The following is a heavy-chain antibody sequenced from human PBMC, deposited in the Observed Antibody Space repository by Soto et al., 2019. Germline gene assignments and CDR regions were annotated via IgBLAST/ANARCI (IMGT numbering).Heavy chain of an antibody. D-gene: IGHD3-16*02. CDR2: ISYDGSNK. Sequence: GGSLRLSCAASGFTFSSYGMHWVRQAPGKGLEWVAVISYDGSNKYYADSVKGRFTISRDNSKNTLYLQMNSLRAEDTAVYYCASQSLNWYYDYVWGSYHPYGMDVWGQGTTVTVSS. CDR1: GFTFSSYG. J-gene: IGHJ6*02. V-gene: IGHV3-30*03. CDR3: ASQSLNWYYDYVWGSYHPYGMDV.